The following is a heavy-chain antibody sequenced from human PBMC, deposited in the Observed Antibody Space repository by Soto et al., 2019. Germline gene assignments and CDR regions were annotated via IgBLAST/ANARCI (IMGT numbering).Heavy chain of an antibody. CDR3: ARTQDLVGAFNWFDP. J-gene: IGHJ5*02. CDR1: GYTFTSYG. D-gene: IGHD1-26*01. V-gene: IGHV1-18*04. CDR2: ISAYNGNT. Sequence: QVQLVQSGAEVKKPGASVKVSCKASGYTFTSYGISWVRQAPGQGLEWMGWISAYNGNTNYAQKRKGRVTMTTDTSTSTAYMELRSLRSDDTAVYYCARTQDLVGAFNWFDPWGQGTLVTVSS.